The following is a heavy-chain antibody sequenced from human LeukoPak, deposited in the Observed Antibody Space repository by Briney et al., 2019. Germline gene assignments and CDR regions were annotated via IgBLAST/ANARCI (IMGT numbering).Heavy chain of an antibody. CDR3: ARDGPAQMVEFDY. CDR2: IYPNNGAT. Sequence: DSVKVSCKASGYTFSGTGWYLYWLRQAPGQGLECMGWIYPNNGATAYAQKFQGRVAMTRDTSISTAYMELRRLRPDDTAVYYCARDGPAQMVEFDYGGQGTLVTVSS. CDR1: GYTFSGTGWY. J-gene: IGHJ4*02. D-gene: IGHD3-10*01. V-gene: IGHV1-2*02.